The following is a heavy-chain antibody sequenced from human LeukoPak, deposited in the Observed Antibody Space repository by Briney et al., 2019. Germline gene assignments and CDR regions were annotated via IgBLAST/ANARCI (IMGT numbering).Heavy chain of an antibody. V-gene: IGHV4-59*01. Sequence: SETLSLTCTVSGGSISSYYWSWIRQPPGKGLEWIGYIYYSGSTNYNPSLKSRVTISVDTSRNQFSLKLSSVTAADTAVYYCARDRTLSPLYYYDGSRLWVFDPWGQGTLVTVSS. J-gene: IGHJ5*02. CDR3: ARDRTLSPLYYYDGSRLWVFDP. D-gene: IGHD3-22*01. CDR1: GGSISSYY. CDR2: IYYSGST.